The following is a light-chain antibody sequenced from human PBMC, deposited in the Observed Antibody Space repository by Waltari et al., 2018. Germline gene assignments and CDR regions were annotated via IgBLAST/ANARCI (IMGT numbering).Light chain of an antibody. Sequence: DIQITYSPSTLSASVGDRVTITCLASQSISSWLAWYQQNPGTVPKHLISTASSLESGVPSRFSGSGSGTECTLTIISLQPDDFATYYCQQYNSYSFGQGTKLEIK. CDR3: QQYNSYS. V-gene: IGKV1-5*03. CDR2: TAS. CDR1: QSISSW. J-gene: IGKJ2*01.